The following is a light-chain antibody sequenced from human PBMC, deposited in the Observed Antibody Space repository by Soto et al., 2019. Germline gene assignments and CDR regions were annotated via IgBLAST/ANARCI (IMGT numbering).Light chain of an antibody. V-gene: IGKV3-15*01. CDR3: QQYNKWPLT. CDR2: AVS. Sequence: EITMTQSRGTLSASPGERATLTCRASQSVSSNLAWYQQKPGQAPRLLIYAVSTRATGIPARFSGSGSGTEFTLTISSLQSEDFAVYYCQQYNKWPLTFGQGTKVEIK. J-gene: IGKJ1*01. CDR1: QSVSSN.